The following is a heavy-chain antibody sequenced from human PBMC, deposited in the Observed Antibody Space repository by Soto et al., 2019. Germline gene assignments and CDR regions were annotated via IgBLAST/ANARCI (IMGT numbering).Heavy chain of an antibody. V-gene: IGHV4-4*07. J-gene: IGHJ6*04. CDR2: IYSDGTT. CDR3: SRVGCSNSKCYTRGMDV. Sequence: QMHLQESGPGLVKPSETLSLTCTVSGGSISGYYWSWVRQPAGKGLEWVGRIYSDGTTNYSPSLRSRVTMSLDTSKDQFCLRLNSVAAADTAVYYCSRVGCSNSKCYTRGMDVWGGGSTVTVSS. CDR1: GGSISGYY. D-gene: IGHD2-2*01.